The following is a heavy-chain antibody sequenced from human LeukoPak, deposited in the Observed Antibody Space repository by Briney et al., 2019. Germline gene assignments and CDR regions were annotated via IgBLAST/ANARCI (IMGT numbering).Heavy chain of an antibody. CDR2: ISYDGSNK. Sequence: GGSLRLSCAASGFTFSSYWMSWVRQAPGKGLEWVAVISYDGSNKYYADSVKGRFTISRDNSKNTLYLQMNSLRAEDTAVYYCASGLVPAATFDYWGQGTLVTVSS. V-gene: IGHV3-30-3*01. D-gene: IGHD2-2*01. J-gene: IGHJ4*02. CDR1: GFTFSSYW. CDR3: ASGLVPAATFDY.